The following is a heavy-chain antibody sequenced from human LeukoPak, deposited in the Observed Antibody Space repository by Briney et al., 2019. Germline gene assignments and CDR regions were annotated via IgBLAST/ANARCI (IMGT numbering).Heavy chain of an antibody. CDR3: ARRAGEYSHPYDY. CDR1: GFTVSSNS. V-gene: IGHV3-53*01. D-gene: IGHD2-15*01. Sequence: GGSLRLSCTVSGFTVSSNSWSWVRQAPGKGLEWVSFIYIGGNTHYSDSVKGRLTISRYNSKNTMYLQMNSLRAEATAIYYCARRAGEYSHPYDYWGQGNLVTVSS. CDR2: IYIGGNT. J-gene: IGHJ4*02.